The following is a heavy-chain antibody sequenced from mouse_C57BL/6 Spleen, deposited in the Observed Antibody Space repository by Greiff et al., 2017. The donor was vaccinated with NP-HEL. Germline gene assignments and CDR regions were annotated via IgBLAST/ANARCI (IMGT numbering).Heavy chain of an antibody. V-gene: IGHV5-12*01. CDR2: ISNGGGST. Sequence: EVQLVESGGGLVQPGGSLKLSCAASGFTFSDYYMYWVRQTPEKRLEWVAYISNGGGSTYYPDTVKGRFTISRDNAKNTLYLQMSRLKSEDTAMYYCARNGYFDVWGTGTTVTVSS. CDR1: GFTFSDYY. CDR3: ARNGYFDV. J-gene: IGHJ1*03.